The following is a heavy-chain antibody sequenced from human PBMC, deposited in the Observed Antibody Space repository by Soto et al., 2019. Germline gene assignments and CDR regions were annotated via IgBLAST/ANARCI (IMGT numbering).Heavy chain of an antibody. CDR1: GFTFSSYG. J-gene: IGHJ3*02. CDR3: AKVPPHYRTTGGACDI. D-gene: IGHD1-7*01. V-gene: IGHV3-30*18. CDR2: ISYDGRNK. Sequence: QVQLVESGGGVVQPERSLRLSCAASGFTFSSYGMHWVRQAPGKGLEWVAVISYDGRNKYYADTVKGRFTISRDNSKNTLYLQMKRLRAEETAGDYCAKVPPHYRTTGGACDIWGQGTMVTVSS.